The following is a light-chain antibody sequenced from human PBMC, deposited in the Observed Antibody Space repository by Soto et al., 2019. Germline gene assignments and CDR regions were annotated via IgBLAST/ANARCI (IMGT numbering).Light chain of an antibody. CDR1: QNVKYY. CDR2: DTS. J-gene: IGKJ4*01. Sequence: IVVTQSPATLSLSPGDRATLSCRTSQNVKYYLAWYQQKPGQAPRLLIYDTSNRATGIPARFTGSGSGTDFTLTISSLEPDDSAVYYCHQRGDGPTFGGGTKVEIK. V-gene: IGKV3-11*01. CDR3: HQRGDGPT.